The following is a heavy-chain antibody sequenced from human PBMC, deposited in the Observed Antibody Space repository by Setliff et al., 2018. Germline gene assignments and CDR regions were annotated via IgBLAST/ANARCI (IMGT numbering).Heavy chain of an antibody. D-gene: IGHD3-22*01. CDR3: ATDRNYYDSDTFYDAFDI. CDR1: GFTVNTNY. J-gene: IGHJ3*02. CDR2: TYRDGST. V-gene: IGHV3-66*01. Sequence: PGGSLRLSCAASGFTVNTNYMTWVRQAPGKGLEWVSITYRDGSTYYAESVKGRFTLSRDSTKNTLSLQMNSLRAEDTAIYYCATDRNYYDSDTFYDAFDIWGQGTMVTVSS.